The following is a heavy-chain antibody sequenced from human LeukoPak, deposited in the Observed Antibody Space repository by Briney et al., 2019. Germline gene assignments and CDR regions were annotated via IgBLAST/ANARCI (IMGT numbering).Heavy chain of an antibody. CDR3: ARSRRIAVAGNWFDP. J-gene: IGHJ5*02. D-gene: IGHD6-19*01. CDR1: GGTFSSYA. CDR2: IIPIFGTA. Sequence: SVKVSCKASGGTFSSYAISWVRQAPGQGLEWMGGIIPIFGTANYAQKFQGRVTITADESTSTAYMELSSLRSEDTAVYYCARSRRIAVAGNWFDPWGQGTLVTVSS. V-gene: IGHV1-69*13.